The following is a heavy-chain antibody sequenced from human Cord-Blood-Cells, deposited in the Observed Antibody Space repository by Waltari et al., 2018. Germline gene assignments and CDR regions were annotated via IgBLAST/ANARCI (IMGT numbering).Heavy chain of an antibody. Sequence: QVQLVESGGGVVQPGRSLRLSCAASGFTFSSYAMHWVRQAPGNGLEWVAVISYDGSNKYYADSVKGRFTISRDNSKNTLYLQMNSLRAEDTAVYYCARGTYCSSTSCYGPSFDYWGQGTLVTVSS. CDR1: GFTFSSYA. D-gene: IGHD2-2*01. CDR2: ISYDGSNK. V-gene: IGHV3-30-3*01. J-gene: IGHJ4*02. CDR3: ARGTYCSSTSCYGPSFDY.